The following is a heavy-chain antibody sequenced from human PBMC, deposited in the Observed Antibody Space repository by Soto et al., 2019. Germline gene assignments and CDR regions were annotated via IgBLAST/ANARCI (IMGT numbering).Heavy chain of an antibody. J-gene: IGHJ4*02. CDR1: GGLFSSFA. CDR2: IIPVCGTP. D-gene: IGHD3-16*01. CDR3: ARGGGPYVWFNEF. Sequence: QEQLVQSGAEVKKPGSSVKVSCKDSGGLFSSFAISWVRQAPGQGLEWMGGIIPVCGTPNYAQKLQGRVTITADESTNTAYMELSSLTSDDTAMYYCARGGGPYVWFNEFWGQGTQVTVSS. V-gene: IGHV1-69*01.